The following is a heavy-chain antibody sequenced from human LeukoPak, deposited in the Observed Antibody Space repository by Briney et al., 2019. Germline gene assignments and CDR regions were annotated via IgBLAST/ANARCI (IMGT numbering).Heavy chain of an antibody. D-gene: IGHD3-10*01. Sequence: ASVKVSCKASGYIFSNYYILWVRQAPGQGLEWMGMINPNAGSTRYAQNFQGRVTMTRDMSTSAVYMELSSLRSEDTAVYYCARDLLLRGVRGGWFDPWGQGTLVTVSS. CDR1: GYIFSNYY. J-gene: IGHJ5*02. CDR3: ARDLLLRGVRGGWFDP. CDR2: INPNAGST. V-gene: IGHV1-46*01.